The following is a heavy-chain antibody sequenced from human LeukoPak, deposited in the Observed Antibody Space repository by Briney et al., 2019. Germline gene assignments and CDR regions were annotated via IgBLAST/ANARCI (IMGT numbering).Heavy chain of an antibody. J-gene: IGHJ4*02. Sequence: GASVKVSCKASGGTFSSYAISWVRQAPGQGLEWMGGIIPISGTANYARKFQGRVTITTDESTSTAYMELSSLRSEDTAVYYCARRRTLTGELDYWGQGTLVTVSS. D-gene: IGHD7-27*01. V-gene: IGHV1-69*05. CDR3: ARRRTLTGELDY. CDR1: GGTFSSYA. CDR2: IIPISGTA.